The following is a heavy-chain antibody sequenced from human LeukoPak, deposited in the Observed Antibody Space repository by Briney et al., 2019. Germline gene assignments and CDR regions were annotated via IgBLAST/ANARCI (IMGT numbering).Heavy chain of an antibody. CDR1: GYTLTELS. J-gene: IGHJ6*02. V-gene: IGHV1-24*01. CDR3: ATDFGSMYYYGMDV. Sequence: ASVKVSCKVSGYTLTELSMHWVRQAPGKGLEWVGGFDPEDGETIYAQKFQGRVTMTEDTSTDTAYMELSSLRSEDTAVYYCATDFGSMYYYGMDVWGQGTTVTVSS. CDR2: FDPEDGET. D-gene: IGHD3-3*01.